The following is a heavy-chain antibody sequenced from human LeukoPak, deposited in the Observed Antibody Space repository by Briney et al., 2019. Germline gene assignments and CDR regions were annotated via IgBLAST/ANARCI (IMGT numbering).Heavy chain of an antibody. CDR3: ARGGPKVGATLGHYFDC. Sequence: GSLRLSCAASGFTFSSYAMSWVRQAPGKGLEWIGEINRSGSTHYNPSLKSRVTISVDTSKNQFSLKLSSVTAADTAVYYCARGGPKVGATLGHYFDCWGQGTLVTVSS. CDR1: GFTFSSYA. J-gene: IGHJ4*02. D-gene: IGHD1-26*01. CDR2: INRSGST. V-gene: IGHV4-34*01.